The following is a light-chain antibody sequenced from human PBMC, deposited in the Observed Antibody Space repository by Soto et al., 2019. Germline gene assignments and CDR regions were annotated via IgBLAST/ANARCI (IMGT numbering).Light chain of an antibody. CDR2: EDI. V-gene: IGLV2-23*01. J-gene: IGLJ2*01. Sequence: QSALTQPASVSGSPGQSITISCTGTSSDVGSYNLVSWYQQHPGKAPKLLIYEDIKRPSGVSNRFSGSKSSNTASLTISGLQAEDEADYYCCSYAGTSTWVFGGGTKLTVL. CDR1: SSDVGSYNL. CDR3: CSYAGTSTWV.